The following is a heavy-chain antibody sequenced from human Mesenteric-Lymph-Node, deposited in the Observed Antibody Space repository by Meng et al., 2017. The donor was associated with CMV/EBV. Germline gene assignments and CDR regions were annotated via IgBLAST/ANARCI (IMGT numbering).Heavy chain of an antibody. CDR3: ARGDKTYYDILTGYYPWYYYGMDV. J-gene: IGHJ6*02. V-gene: IGHV4-39*07. CDR2: VHYTGKT. CDR1: GGSISIATFY. Sequence: SETLSLTCTVSGGSISIATFYWGWVRQPPGKGLEWIGSVHYTGKTYFSPSLQSRVTISVDTSKNQFSLNLNSVTAADTAVYYCARGDKTYYDILTGYYPWYYYGMDVWGQGTTVTVSS. D-gene: IGHD3-9*01.